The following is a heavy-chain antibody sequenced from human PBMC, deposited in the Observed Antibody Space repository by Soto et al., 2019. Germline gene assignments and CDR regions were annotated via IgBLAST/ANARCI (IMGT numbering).Heavy chain of an antibody. J-gene: IGHJ5*02. V-gene: IGHV4-59*08. CDR2: IYYSGST. Sequence: QVQLQESGPGLVKPSETLSLNCTVSGGSISSAYWSWIRQPPGKGLEWIGYIYYSGSTNYNPSLSSRVTMSVDTSKNQLSLKLNAVTAADTAVYYCARHSYCDSVCWFDPWGQGTLVTVSS. CDR1: GGSISSAY. CDR3: ARHSYCDSVCWFDP. D-gene: IGHD3-16*01.